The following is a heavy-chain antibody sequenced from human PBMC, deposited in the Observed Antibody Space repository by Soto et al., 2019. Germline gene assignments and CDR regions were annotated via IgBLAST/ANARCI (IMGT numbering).Heavy chain of an antibody. Sequence: PVGSLRLSCKTFGFTFGDYGMSWFRQAPGKGLEWVGFIRTKDYGEATEYAASVKGRFTISRDDSDRIVYLQMNSLTSGDTAIYYCSRSTTVTRKSDYWGQGALVTVS. CDR1: GFTFGDYG. CDR2: IRTKDYGEAT. CDR3: SRSTTVTRKSDY. J-gene: IGHJ4*02. D-gene: IGHD4-17*01. V-gene: IGHV3-49*03.